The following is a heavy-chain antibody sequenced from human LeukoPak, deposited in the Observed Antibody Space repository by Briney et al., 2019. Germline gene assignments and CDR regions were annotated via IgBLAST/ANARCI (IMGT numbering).Heavy chain of an antibody. CDR1: GFTFSAYN. V-gene: IGHV3-48*04. CDR3: ARGYCSIGICYTWTGSDFYYMDV. Sequence: GGSLRLSCVASGFTFSAYNIDWVRQAPGAGLEWLSYISRSDTSSKYAESVKGRFTTSRDNAKNSVFLQMKSLRAEDTAVYYCARGYCSIGICYTWTGSDFYYMDVWGKGTAVTVSS. J-gene: IGHJ6*03. CDR2: ISRSDTSS. D-gene: IGHD2-8*01.